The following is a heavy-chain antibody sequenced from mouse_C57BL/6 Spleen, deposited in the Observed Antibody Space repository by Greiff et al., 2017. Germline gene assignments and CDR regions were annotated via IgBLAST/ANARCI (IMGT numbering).Heavy chain of an antibody. Sequence: VQLQQSGAELVRPGASVKLSCTASGFNIKDDYMHWVKQRPEQGLEWIGWIDPVNGDTEYDEKFQGKATITADTSSTTAYLQLSSLTSEDAAVYYCTTGYYAMDYWGQGTSVTVSS. V-gene: IGHV14-4*01. J-gene: IGHJ4*01. CDR3: TTGYYAMDY. CDR2: IDPVNGDT. CDR1: GFNIKDDY.